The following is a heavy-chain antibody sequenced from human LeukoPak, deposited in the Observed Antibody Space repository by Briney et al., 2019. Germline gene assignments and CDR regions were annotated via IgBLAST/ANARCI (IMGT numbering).Heavy chain of an antibody. CDR2: IKSKTDGGTT. CDR1: GFTFSNAW. D-gene: IGHD3-22*01. J-gene: IGHJ4*02. Sequence: GGSLRLSCAASGFTFSNAWMSWVRQAPGKGLEWVGRIKSKTDGGTTDYAAPVKGRFTISRDDSKNTLYLQMNSLKTEDTAVYYCTTENGYDSSGIFDYWGQGTLVTVSS. V-gene: IGHV3-15*01. CDR3: TTENGYDSSGIFDY.